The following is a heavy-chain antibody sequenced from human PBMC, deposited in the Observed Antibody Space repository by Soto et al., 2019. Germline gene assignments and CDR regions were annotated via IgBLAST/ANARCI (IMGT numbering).Heavy chain of an antibody. Sequence: SQTLSLTCAISGDSVSSNSAAWNWIRQSPSRGLEWLGRTYYRSKWYNDYAVSVKSRITINPDTSKNQFSLQLNSVTPEDTAVYYCAKVSRASRILTPDFDHWGQGTLVTVSS. CDR1: GDSVSSNSAA. D-gene: IGHD3-9*01. J-gene: IGHJ4*02. CDR3: AKVSRASRILTPDFDH. V-gene: IGHV6-1*01. CDR2: TYYRSKWYN.